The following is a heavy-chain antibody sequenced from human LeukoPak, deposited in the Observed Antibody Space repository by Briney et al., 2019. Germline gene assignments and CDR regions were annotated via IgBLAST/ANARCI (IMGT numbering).Heavy chain of an antibody. CDR2: ISYDGSNK. Sequence: GGSLRLSCAASGFTFSSYGMHWVRQAPGKGLEWVAVISYDGSNKYYADSAKGRFTISRDNSKNTLYLQMNSLRAEDTAVYYCAKRIVGPYFYYFDYWGQGTLVTVSS. CDR3: AKRIVGPYFYYFDY. CDR1: GFTFSSYG. D-gene: IGHD1-26*01. V-gene: IGHV3-30*18. J-gene: IGHJ4*02.